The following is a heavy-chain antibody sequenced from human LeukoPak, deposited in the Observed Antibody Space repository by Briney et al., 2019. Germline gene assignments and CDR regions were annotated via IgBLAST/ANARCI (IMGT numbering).Heavy chain of an antibody. CDR3: ARGLLGYCSGGSCYSDWFDP. J-gene: IGHJ5*02. V-gene: IGHV4-59*01. D-gene: IGHD2-15*01. CDR1: GGSISSYY. CDR2: IYYSGST. Sequence: PSETLCLTCAVSGGSISSYYWSWIRQPPGKGLEWVGYIYYSGSTNYNPSLKSRVTISVDTSKNQFSLKLSSVTAADTAVYYCARGLLGYCSGGSCYSDWFDPWGQGTLVTVSS.